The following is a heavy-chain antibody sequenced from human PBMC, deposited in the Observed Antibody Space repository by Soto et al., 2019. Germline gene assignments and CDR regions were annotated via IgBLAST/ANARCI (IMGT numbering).Heavy chain of an antibody. CDR1: GISIDNYY. J-gene: IGHJ5*02. V-gene: IGHV4-4*07. CDR2: IYSSGTT. Sequence: QVQLQQSGPGLVKPSETLSLTCTVSGISIDNYYCSWIRQSAGKGLEWIGRIYSSGTTNYNPSLKSRVTMSVDMSKSQFSLNVRSVTAADTAVYYCVRDVGGSGWFAPWVQGTLVTVSS. CDR3: VRDVGGSGWFAP.